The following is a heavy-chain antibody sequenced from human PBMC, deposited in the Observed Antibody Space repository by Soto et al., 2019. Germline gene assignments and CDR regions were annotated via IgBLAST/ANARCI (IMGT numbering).Heavy chain of an antibody. V-gene: IGHV3-23*01. J-gene: IGHJ5*02. CDR3: AKNQGVELVPLATVDWFDP. Sequence: GGSLGLSCAASGVIFENFGMSWVRQAPGKGLEWISSISGSGFKKYYADSVKGRFTISRDNSKSTVYLELNNLSAEDTAVYHCAKNQGVELVPLATVDWFDPWGQGSVVTVSS. CDR1: GVIFENFG. CDR2: ISGSGFKK. D-gene: IGHD1-26*01.